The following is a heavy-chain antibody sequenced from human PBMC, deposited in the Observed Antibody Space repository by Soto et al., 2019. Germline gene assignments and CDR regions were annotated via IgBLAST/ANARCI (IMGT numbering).Heavy chain of an antibody. V-gene: IGHV3-30-3*01. D-gene: IGHD5-12*01. CDR2: ISYDGSNK. CDR3: ARDHVVGYDWYYYGMDV. J-gene: IGHJ6*02. CDR1: GFTFSSYA. Sequence: VESGGGVVQPGRSLRLSCAASGFTFSSYAMHWVRQAPGKGLEWVAVISYDGSNKYYADSVKGRFTISRDNSKNTLYLQMNSLRAEDTAVYYCARDHVVGYDWYYYGMDVWGQGTTVTVSS.